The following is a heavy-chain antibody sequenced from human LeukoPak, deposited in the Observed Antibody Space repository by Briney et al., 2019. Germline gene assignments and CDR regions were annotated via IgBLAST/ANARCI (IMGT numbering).Heavy chain of an antibody. CDR1: GYTFTSYA. CDR3: ARVPPDSSGYYVYYFDY. V-gene: IGHV1-3*02. J-gene: IGHJ4*02. Sequence: ASVKVSCKASGYTFTSYAMHWVRQAPGQRLEWMGWSNAGNGNTKYSQEFQGRVTMTTDTSTSTAYMELRSLRSDDTAVYYCARVPPDSSGYYVYYFDYWGQGTLVTVSS. CDR2: SNAGNGNT. D-gene: IGHD3-22*01.